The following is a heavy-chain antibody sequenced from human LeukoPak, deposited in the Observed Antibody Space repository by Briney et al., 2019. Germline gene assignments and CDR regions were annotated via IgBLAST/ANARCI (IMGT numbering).Heavy chain of an antibody. CDR1: GYTFTGYY. V-gene: IGHV1-2*06. J-gene: IGHJ4*02. CDR3: ARDPPLFGWSGYRFDY. Sequence: ASVKVSCKASGYTFTGYYMHWVRQAPGQGLEWMGRINPNSGGTNYAQKFQGRVTMTRDTSTSTVYMELSSLRSEDTAVYYCARDPPLFGWSGYRFDYWGQGTLVTVSS. D-gene: IGHD3-3*01. CDR2: INPNSGGT.